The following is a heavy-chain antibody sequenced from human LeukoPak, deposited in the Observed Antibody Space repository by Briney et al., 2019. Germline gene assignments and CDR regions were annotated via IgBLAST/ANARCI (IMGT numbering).Heavy chain of an antibody. CDR2: LNSGGSA. D-gene: IGHD3-9*01. CDR1: GGSISSGDYY. CDR3: ARGKPDYDILTGYYYSSSASFDN. Sequence: SQTLSLTCTVSGGSISSGDYYWGWIRQPPGKAPEWMGSLNSGGSASYNPSLRSRVTISVDTSRNQFSLSLISVTAADTAVFYCARGKPDYDILTGYYYSSSASFDNWGPGTLVIVSS. V-gene: IGHV4-39*07. J-gene: IGHJ4*02.